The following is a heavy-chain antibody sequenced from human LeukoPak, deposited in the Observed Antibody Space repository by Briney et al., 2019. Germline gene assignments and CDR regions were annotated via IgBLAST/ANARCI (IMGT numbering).Heavy chain of an antibody. CDR1: GGSISSYY. D-gene: IGHD1-14*01. CDR2: IYYSGST. J-gene: IGHJ6*02. Sequence: SETLSLTCTVSGGSISSYYWSWIRQPPGKGLEWIGYIYYSGSTNYNPSLKSRVTISVDTSKNQFSLKLSSVTAADTAVYYCARDFREWEPYYYGMDVWGQGTTVTVSS. V-gene: IGHV4-59*01. CDR3: ARDFREWEPYYYGMDV.